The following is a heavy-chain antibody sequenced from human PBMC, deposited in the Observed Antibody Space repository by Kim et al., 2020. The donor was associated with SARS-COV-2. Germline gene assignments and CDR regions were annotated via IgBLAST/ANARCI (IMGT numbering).Heavy chain of an antibody. D-gene: IGHD3-10*01. CDR2: INPSGGST. V-gene: IGHV1-46*01. J-gene: IGHJ6*02. Sequence: ASVKVSCKASGYTFTSYYMHWVRQAPGQGLEWMGIINPSGGSTSYAQKFQGRVTMTRDTSTSTVYMELSSLRSEDTAVYYCARVLWFGEFDLDPDYYYGMDVWGQGTTVNVSS. CDR3: ARVLWFGEFDLDPDYYYGMDV. CDR1: GYTFTSYY.